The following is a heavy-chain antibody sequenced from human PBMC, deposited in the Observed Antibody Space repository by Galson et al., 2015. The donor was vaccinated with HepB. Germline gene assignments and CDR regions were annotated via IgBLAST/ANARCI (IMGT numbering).Heavy chain of an antibody. V-gene: IGHV1-2*02. CDR1: GYTFTGYY. Sequence: SVKVSCKASGYTFTGYYMHRVRQAPGQGLEWMGWINPKTGGTHYAQKFQGRVTMTRDTSISTAYMELTRLRSDDTAVYYCARGLSGGWDLRFDYWGRGALVTVSS. J-gene: IGHJ2*01. CDR3: ARGLSGGWDLRFDY. D-gene: IGHD1-26*01. CDR2: INPKTGGT.